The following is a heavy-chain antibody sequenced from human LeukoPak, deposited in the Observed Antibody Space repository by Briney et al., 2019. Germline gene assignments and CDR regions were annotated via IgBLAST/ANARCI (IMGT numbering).Heavy chain of an antibody. Sequence: PSETLSLTCTVSGGSISSYYWSWIRQPPGKGLEWIGYIYSSGITNYNPSLKSRVTISTDTSKNQLSLQLTSVTAADTAVYYCARRGNQFDYWGQGTLVTVSS. V-gene: IGHV4-4*09. CDR1: GGSISSYY. J-gene: IGHJ4*02. CDR2: IYSSGIT. CDR3: ARRGNQFDY. D-gene: IGHD1-14*01.